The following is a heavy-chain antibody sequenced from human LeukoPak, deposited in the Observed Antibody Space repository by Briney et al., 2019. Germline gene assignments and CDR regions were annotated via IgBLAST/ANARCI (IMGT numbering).Heavy chain of an antibody. Sequence: GGSLRLSCAASGFTFSSYSMNWVRQAPGKGLEWVSYISSSSSTIYYADSVKGRFTISRDNAKNSLYLQMNSLRAEDTAVYYCARDPGILRGGFDYWGQGTLVTVSS. D-gene: IGHD3-16*01. J-gene: IGHJ4*02. CDR2: ISSSSSTI. CDR1: GFTFSSYS. CDR3: ARDPGILRGGFDY. V-gene: IGHV3-48*04.